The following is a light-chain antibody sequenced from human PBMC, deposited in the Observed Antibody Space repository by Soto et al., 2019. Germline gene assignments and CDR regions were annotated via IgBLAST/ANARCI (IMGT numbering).Light chain of an antibody. CDR2: GVS. Sequence: QSALTQPASVSGSPGQSITISCTGTSSDVGGNDDFVSWYQQHPGKAPKVMIYGVSKRPSGVSNRFSGSKSGNTASLTISGLQAEDEADYYCSSYTRSYTWRFGGGTTRTVL. CDR1: SSDVGGNDDF. V-gene: IGLV2-14*01. J-gene: IGLJ2*01. CDR3: SSYTRSYTWR.